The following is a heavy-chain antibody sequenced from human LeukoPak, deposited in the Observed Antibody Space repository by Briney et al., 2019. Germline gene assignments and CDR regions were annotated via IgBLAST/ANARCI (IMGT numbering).Heavy chain of an antibody. J-gene: IGHJ4*02. CDR2: IYHSGST. CDR1: GYSISSGYY. Sequence: SETLSLTCTVSGYSISSGYYWGWIRQPPGKGLEWIGSIYHSGSTNYNPSLKSRVTISVDTSKNQFSLKLSSVTAADTAVYYCASYAHDSSGYYYYDYWGQGTLVTVSS. CDR3: ASYAHDSSGYYYYDY. D-gene: IGHD3-22*01. V-gene: IGHV4-38-2*02.